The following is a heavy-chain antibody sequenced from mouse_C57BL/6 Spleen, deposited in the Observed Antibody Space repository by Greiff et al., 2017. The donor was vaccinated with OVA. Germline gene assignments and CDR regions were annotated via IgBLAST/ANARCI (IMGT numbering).Heavy chain of an antibody. Sequence: EVQVVESGGGLVKPGGSLKLSCAASGFTFSSYAMSWVRQTPEKRLEWVATISDGGSYTYYPDNVKGRFTISRDNAKNNLYLQRSHLKSEDTARYYCAREDEVDYWGQGTTLTVSS. CDR3: AREDEVDY. CDR2: ISDGGSYT. CDR1: GFTFSSYA. V-gene: IGHV5-4*01. J-gene: IGHJ2*01.